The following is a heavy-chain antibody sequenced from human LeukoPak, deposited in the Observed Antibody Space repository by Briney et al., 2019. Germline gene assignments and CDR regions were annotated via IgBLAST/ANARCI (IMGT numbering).Heavy chain of an antibody. V-gene: IGHV3-21*01. D-gene: IGHD3-22*01. CDR2: ISSSSTYK. CDR1: GFTFSAYS. Sequence: GGSLRLSCAASGFTFSAYSMNWVRQAPGKGLEWVSSISSSSTYKFYVDSVKGRFSIPRDNAQNSLFLQMNSLRPEDTAVYYCVRDFRYPTMYYDSSGYFFDAWGRGTLVTVSS. J-gene: IGHJ4*02. CDR3: VRDFRYPTMYYDSSGYFFDA.